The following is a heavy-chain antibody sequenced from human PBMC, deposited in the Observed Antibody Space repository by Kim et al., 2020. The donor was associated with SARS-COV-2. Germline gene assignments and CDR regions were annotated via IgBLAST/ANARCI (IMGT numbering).Heavy chain of an antibody. D-gene: IGHD5-12*01. V-gene: IGHV1-18*01. CDR3: ARDEGYSGYGDY. J-gene: IGHJ4*02. Sequence: NYAQKLQGRVTMTTDTATSTAYMELRSLRSDDTAVYYCARDEGYSGYGDYWGQGTLVTVSS.